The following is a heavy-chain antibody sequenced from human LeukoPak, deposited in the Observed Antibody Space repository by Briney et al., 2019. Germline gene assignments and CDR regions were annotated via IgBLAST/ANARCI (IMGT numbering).Heavy chain of an antibody. CDR3: ARSGSYGDFDY. CDR2: IYYSGST. V-gene: IGHV4-39*07. Sequence: KPSETLSLTCTVSGGSISSSSYYWGWIRQPPGKGLEWIGSIYYSGSTYYNPSLKSRVTISVDTSKNQFSLKLSSVTAADTAVYYCARSGSYGDFDYWGQGTLVTVSS. J-gene: IGHJ4*02. D-gene: IGHD1-26*01. CDR1: GGSISSSSYY.